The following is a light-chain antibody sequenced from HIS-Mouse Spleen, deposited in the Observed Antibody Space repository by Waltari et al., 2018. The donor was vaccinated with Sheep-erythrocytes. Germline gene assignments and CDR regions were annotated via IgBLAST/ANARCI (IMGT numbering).Light chain of an antibody. CDR2: HVS. CDR3: CSYAGSYNHV. Sequence: QSALTQPRSVSGSPGQSVTISCTGTSRDVVGYNFVSWYQQHPGKAPKLMIYHVSKRPAGVPDRFSGYKSGNTASLAISGLQAEDEADYYCCSYAGSYNHVFATGTKVTVL. CDR1: SRDVVGYNF. V-gene: IGLV2-11*01. J-gene: IGLJ1*01.